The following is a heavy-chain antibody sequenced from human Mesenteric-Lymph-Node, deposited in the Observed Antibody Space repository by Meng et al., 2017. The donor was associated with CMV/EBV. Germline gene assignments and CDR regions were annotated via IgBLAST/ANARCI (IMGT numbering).Heavy chain of an antibody. Sequence: SETLSLTCTVSGGSISSYHWSWIRQPPGKGLEWIGYIYYSGSTKYNPSLRSRVTISVDTSKNQFSLKLSSVTAADTAVYYCARVGVAATLIRWFDPWGQGTLVTVSS. D-gene: IGHD2-15*01. CDR3: ARVGVAATLIRWFDP. CDR1: GGSISSYH. CDR2: IYYSGST. J-gene: IGHJ5*02. V-gene: IGHV4-59*01.